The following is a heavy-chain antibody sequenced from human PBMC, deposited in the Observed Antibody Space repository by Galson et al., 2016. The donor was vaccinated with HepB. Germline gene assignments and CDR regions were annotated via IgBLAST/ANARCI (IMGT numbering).Heavy chain of an antibody. CDR2: INSDGTST. D-gene: IGHD1-14*01. CDR3: SRSTGWFDP. CDR1: GFTFSNYW. J-gene: IGHJ5*02. Sequence: SLRLSCAASGFTFSNYWMHWVRQAPGKGLVWVSRINSDGTSTSYADSVKGRFTISRDNAKNTLYMQMNSLRDEETAVYYCSRSTGWFDPWGQGTLVTVSS. V-gene: IGHV3-74*01.